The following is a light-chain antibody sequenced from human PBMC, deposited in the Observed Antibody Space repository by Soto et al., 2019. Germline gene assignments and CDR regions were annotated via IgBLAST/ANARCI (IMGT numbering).Light chain of an antibody. CDR3: QKYNSGPWT. V-gene: IGKV1-27*01. CDR1: QGVSNY. J-gene: IGKJ1*01. CDR2: AAS. Sequence: DIQMTQSPSTLSASVGDRVTITCRASQGVSNYLAWYQQKPGNVPKLLIYAASTLQSGVPSRFSGSGSGTDFTLTISSLQPEDVATYYCQKYNSGPWTFGQGTKVEIK.